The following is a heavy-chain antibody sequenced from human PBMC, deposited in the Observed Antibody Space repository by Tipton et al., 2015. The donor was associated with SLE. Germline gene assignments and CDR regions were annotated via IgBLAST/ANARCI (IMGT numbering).Heavy chain of an antibody. D-gene: IGHD2-21*01. CDR2: INYSGST. CDR1: GDSMKFGNYY. CDR3: ARGSGGEYVRYFDV. J-gene: IGHJ2*01. Sequence: TLSLTCSVSGDSMKFGNYYWSWIRQYPGKGLEWIGYINYSGSTSYNPSLESRLAMSVDTSKNQFSLNLTSVTAADTAVYYCARGSGGEYVRYFDVWGPGTLVTVSS. V-gene: IGHV4-31*03.